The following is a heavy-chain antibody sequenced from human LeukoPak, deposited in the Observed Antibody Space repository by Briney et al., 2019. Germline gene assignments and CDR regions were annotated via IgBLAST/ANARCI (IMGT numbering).Heavy chain of an antibody. CDR1: GGSISSGGYY. CDR2: IYYSGST. CDR3: ASSLSGYYHFDY. J-gene: IGHJ4*02. D-gene: IGHD3-22*01. Sequence: SETLSLTCTVSGGSISSGGYYWSWIRQHPGKGLEWIGYIYYSGSTYYNPSLESRVTISVDTSKNQFSLKLSSVTAADTAVYYCASSLSGYYHFDYWGQGTLVTVSS. V-gene: IGHV4-31*03.